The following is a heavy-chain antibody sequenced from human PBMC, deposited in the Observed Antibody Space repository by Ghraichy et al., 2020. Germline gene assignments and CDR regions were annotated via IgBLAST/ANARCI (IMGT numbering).Heavy chain of an antibody. J-gene: IGHJ5*02. Sequence: ASVKVSCQLCRSHFCTPGTTWERLSRVLRLEWKGWISTYNGQTNYPQRLQGRVTMTSDTSTSTVYMELRSLTFDDTAVYYCGRSTALVGGWFDPWGQGTLVTVSS. CDR2: ISTYNGQT. CDR3: GRSTALVGGWFDP. V-gene: IGHV1-18*04. D-gene: IGHD3-16*01. CDR1: RSHFCTPG.